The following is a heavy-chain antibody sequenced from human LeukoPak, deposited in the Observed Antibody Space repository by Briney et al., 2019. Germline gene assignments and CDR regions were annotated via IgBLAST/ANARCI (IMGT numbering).Heavy chain of an antibody. CDR1: GFTFSNYN. V-gene: IGHV3-21*04. CDR3: ARRAGAYSHPYDY. D-gene: IGHD4/OR15-4a*01. CDR2: ITSSSTYI. J-gene: IGHJ4*02. Sequence: GGSLRLSCAASGFTFSNYNMNWVRQAPGKGLEWVSSITSSSTYIYYADSVKGRFTISRDNAENSLYLQMNSLRAEDTAVYYCARRAGAYSHPYDYWGQGTLVTVSS.